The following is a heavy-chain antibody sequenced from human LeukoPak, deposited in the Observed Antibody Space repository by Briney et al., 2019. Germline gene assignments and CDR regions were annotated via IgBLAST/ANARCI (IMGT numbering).Heavy chain of an antibody. J-gene: IGHJ4*02. CDR1: GFTFSDYY. D-gene: IGHD2-2*02. CDR2: ISSSGSTI. CDR3: ARSYCSSTSCYKLFDY. V-gene: IGHV3-11*01. Sequence: PGGSLRLSCAASGFTFSDYYMSWIRQAPGKGLERVSYISSSGSTIYYADSVKGRFTISRDNAKNSLYLQMNSLRAEDTAVYYCARSYCSSTSCYKLFDYWGQGTLVTVSS.